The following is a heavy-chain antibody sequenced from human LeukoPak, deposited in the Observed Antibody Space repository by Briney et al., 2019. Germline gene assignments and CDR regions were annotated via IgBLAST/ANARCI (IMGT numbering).Heavy chain of an antibody. V-gene: IGHV3-23*01. CDR3: VRGSIDY. CDR2: ISASGSST. Sequence: GGSLRLSCAASGFTFSSYAMSWVRQAPGKGLEWVSVISASGSSTYYADSVKGRFTISRDNSKNTLYLQMNSLRVEDTAVYYCVRGSIDYWGQGTLVTVSS. CDR1: GFTFSSYA. J-gene: IGHJ4*02.